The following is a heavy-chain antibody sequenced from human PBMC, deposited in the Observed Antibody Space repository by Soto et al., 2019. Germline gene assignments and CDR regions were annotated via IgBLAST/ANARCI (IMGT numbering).Heavy chain of an antibody. CDR3: ARGRFLEYYYGMDV. J-gene: IGHJ6*02. CDR2: IYYSGST. V-gene: IGHV4-31*03. D-gene: IGHD3-3*01. Sequence: SETLSLTCTVSGGSISSGGYYWSWIRQHPGKGLEWIGYIYYSGSTYYNPSLKSRVTISVDTSKNQFSLKLSSVTAADTAVYYCARGRFLEYYYGMDVWGQGTTVTVSS. CDR1: GGSISSGGYY.